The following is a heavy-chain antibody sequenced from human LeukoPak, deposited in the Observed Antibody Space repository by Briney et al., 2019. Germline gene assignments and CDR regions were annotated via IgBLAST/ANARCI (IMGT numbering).Heavy chain of an antibody. V-gene: IGHV2-70*04. CDR2: IDWDDDK. D-gene: IGHD1-26*01. J-gene: IGHJ4*02. Sequence: SSPALVKPTQTLTLTCTFSGFSLSTSGMRVSWIRQPPGKALEWLARIDWDDDKFYSTSLKTRLTISKDTSKNQVVLTMTNMDPVDTATYYCARITGGSYPLFDYWGQGTLVTVSS. CDR1: GFSLSTSGMR. CDR3: ARITGGSYPLFDY.